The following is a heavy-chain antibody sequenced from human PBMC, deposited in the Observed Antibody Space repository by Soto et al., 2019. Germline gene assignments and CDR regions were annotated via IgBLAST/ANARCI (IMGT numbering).Heavy chain of an antibody. CDR2: VYYSGSS. CDR1: GDSISGGASF. J-gene: IGHJ5*02. V-gene: IGHV4-31*03. Sequence: SETLSLTCTVSGDSISGGASFWSWIRQPPGKGLEWIANVYYSGSSYYNPSLKSRLTISVDTTKNQFSLQLKSMTAADTAVYYCAKLSCTSSTCYFPGWFDPWGQGTLVTASS. CDR3: AKLSCTSSTCYFPGWFDP. D-gene: IGHD2-2*01.